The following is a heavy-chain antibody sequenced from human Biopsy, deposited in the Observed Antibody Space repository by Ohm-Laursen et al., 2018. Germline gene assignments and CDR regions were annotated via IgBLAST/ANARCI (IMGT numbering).Heavy chain of an antibody. V-gene: IGHV4-59*01. CDR2: VYNGGIT. D-gene: IGHD3-3*01. Sequence: TLSLTCSVSGGSIISYYWTWIRQPPGKGLEWIGHVYNGGITNYNPSLKSRVTILKDTSKNQFSLQVNSVTAADTAVYYCARTPRDSFWSGSYKRGLWFDPWGQGTLVIVSS. CDR3: ARTPRDSFWSGSYKRGLWFDP. J-gene: IGHJ5*02. CDR1: GGSIISYY.